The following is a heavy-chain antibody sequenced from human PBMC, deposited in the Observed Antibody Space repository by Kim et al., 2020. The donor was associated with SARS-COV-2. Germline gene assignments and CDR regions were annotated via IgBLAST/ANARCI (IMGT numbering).Heavy chain of an antibody. CDR1: GGSISSGDYY. J-gene: IGHJ2*01. D-gene: IGHD6-13*01. CDR2: IYYSGST. Sequence: SETLSLTCTVSGGSISSGDYYWSWIRQPPGKGLEWIGYIYYSGSTYYNPSLKSRVTISVDTSKNQFSLKLSSVTAADTAVYYCASTAGILWYFDLWGRGTLVTVSS. CDR3: ASTAGILWYFDL. V-gene: IGHV4-30-4*01.